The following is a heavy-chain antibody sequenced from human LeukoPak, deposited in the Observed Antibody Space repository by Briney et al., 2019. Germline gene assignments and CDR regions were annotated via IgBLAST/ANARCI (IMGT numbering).Heavy chain of an antibody. J-gene: IGHJ5*02. D-gene: IGHD3-9*01. CDR1: GFTFSSYS. Sequence: KPGGSLRLSCAASGFTFSSYSMNWVRQAPGKGLEWVSSISSSSSSYIYYADSVKGRFTISRDNAKNSLYLQMNSLRAEDTAVYYCARDLQRTVRYYDILTGYYTQDYNWFDPWGQGTLVTVSS. V-gene: IGHV3-21*01. CDR2: ISSSSSSYI. CDR3: ARDLQRTVRYYDILTGYYTQDYNWFDP.